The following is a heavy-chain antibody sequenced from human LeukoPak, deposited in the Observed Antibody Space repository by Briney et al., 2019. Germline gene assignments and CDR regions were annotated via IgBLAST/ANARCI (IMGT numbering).Heavy chain of an antibody. J-gene: IGHJ3*02. CDR1: GFTFSSYA. Sequence: GGSLRLSCAASGFTFSSYAMHWVRQAPGKGLEWVAVISYDGSNKYYADSVKGRFTISRDNSKNTLYLQMNSLRAEDTAVYYCARDLDCSSTSCYPPYDAFDIWGQGTMVTVSS. V-gene: IGHV3-30-3*01. CDR2: ISYDGSNK. D-gene: IGHD2-2*01. CDR3: ARDLDCSSTSCYPPYDAFDI.